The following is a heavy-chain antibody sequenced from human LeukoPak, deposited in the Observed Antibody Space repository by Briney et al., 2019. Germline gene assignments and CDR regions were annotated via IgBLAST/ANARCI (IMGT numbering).Heavy chain of an antibody. Sequence: ASVKVSCKASGYTFTSYGISWVRQAPGQGLEWMGWISAYNGNTNYAQKLQGRVTMTTDTSTSTAYMELRSLRSDDTAVYYCARDSSPYIAAAGTQAAQVDYWGQGTLVTVSS. J-gene: IGHJ4*02. CDR1: GYTFTSYG. CDR3: ARDSSPYIAAAGTQAAQVDY. V-gene: IGHV1-18*01. CDR2: ISAYNGNT. D-gene: IGHD6-13*01.